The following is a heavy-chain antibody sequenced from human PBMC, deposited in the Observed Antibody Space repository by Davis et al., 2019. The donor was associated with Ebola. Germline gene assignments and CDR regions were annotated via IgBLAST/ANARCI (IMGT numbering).Heavy chain of an antibody. J-gene: IGHJ6*02. CDR1: GFTFSSYW. CDR2: INSDGSST. D-gene: IGHD5-12*01. CDR3: ARAKYSGWGMDV. Sequence: LSLTCAASGFTFSSYWMHWVRQASGKGLVWVSRINSDGSSTSYADSVKGRFTISRDNAKNSLYLQMNSLRAGDTAVYYCARAKYSGWGMDVWGQGTTVTVSS. V-gene: IGHV3-74*01.